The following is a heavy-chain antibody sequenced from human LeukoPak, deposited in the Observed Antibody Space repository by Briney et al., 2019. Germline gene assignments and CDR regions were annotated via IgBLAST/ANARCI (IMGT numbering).Heavy chain of an antibody. CDR1: GFTFSSYG. V-gene: IGHV3-30*18. J-gene: IGHJ4*02. CDR3: AKDLQIYYYGSGSLLSDY. CDR2: ISYDGSNK. D-gene: IGHD3-10*01. Sequence: GRSLRLSCAASGFTFSSYGMHWVRQAPGKGLEWVAVISYDGSNKYYADSVKGRFTISRDNSKNTLYLQMNSLRAEDTAVYYCAKDLQIYYYGSGSLLSDYWGQGTLVTVSS.